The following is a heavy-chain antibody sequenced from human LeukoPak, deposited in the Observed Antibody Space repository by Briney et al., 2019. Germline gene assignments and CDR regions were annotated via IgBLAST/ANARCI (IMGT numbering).Heavy chain of an antibody. CDR3: AKGGISLVRGSFDY. J-gene: IGHJ4*02. CDR2: ISSSGSTI. D-gene: IGHD3-10*01. V-gene: IGHV3-11*01. CDR1: GFTFSDYY. Sequence: PGGSLRLSCAASGFTFSDYYMSWIRQAPGKGLEWVSYISSSGSTIYYADSVRGRFTISRDNSKNTVYLQMNSLRAEDTAVYYCAKGGISLVRGSFDYWGQGTLVTVSS.